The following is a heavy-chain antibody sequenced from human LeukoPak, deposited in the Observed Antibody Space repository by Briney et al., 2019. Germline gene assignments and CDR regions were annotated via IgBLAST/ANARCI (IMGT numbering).Heavy chain of an antibody. CDR3: AAHVDTAMARALYYYYYMDV. J-gene: IGHJ6*03. CDR1: GGTFSSYA. V-gene: IGHV1-69*05. Sequence: SVKVSYKASGGTFSSYAISWVRQAPGQGLEWMGGIIPIFGTANYAQKFQGRVTITTDESTSTAYMELSSLRSEDTAVYHCAAHVDTAMARALYYYYYMDVWGKGTTVTVSS. CDR2: IIPIFGTA. D-gene: IGHD5-18*01.